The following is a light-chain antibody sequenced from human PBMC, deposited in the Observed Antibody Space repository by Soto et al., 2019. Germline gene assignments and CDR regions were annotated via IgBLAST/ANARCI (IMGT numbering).Light chain of an antibody. CDR2: DVS. J-gene: IGLJ2*01. Sequence: QSVLTQPASVSGSPGQSITISCTGTSSDVGGYNYVSWYQQHPGKAPKLMIYDVSNRPSGVSNRFSGSKSCNTASLTISGLQGEDRGDLYLSFIKKSQPPCVFGGGTKLTVL. V-gene: IGLV2-14*01. CDR1: SSDVGGYNY. CDR3: SFIKKSQPPCV.